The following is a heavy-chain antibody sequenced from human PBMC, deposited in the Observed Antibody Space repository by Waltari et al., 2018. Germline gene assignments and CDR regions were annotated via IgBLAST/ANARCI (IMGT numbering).Heavy chain of an antibody. CDR3: ARGDGTGKYGY. Sequence: QVQLQQWGAGLLKHSETLSLTCAVYGASFRGYYWSWIRQPPGKGLEWIGKTTDSERTKYNPSLKSRISISVDTSKNQFSLTVFSVTAADAAGYYCARGDGTGKYGYWGQGTRVTVSS. D-gene: IGHD1-1*01. V-gene: IGHV4-34*02. CDR1: GASFRGYY. J-gene: IGHJ4*02. CDR2: TTDSERT.